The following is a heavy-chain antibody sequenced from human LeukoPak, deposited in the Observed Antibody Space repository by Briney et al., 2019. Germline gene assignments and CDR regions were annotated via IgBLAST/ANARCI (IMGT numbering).Heavy chain of an antibody. J-gene: IGHJ4*02. CDR2: INHSGST. Sequence: SETLSLTCAVYGGSFSRYYWSWIRQPPGKGLEWIGEINHSGSTNYNPSLKSRVTISVDTSKNQFSLKLSSVTAADTAVYYCARARGGYYFDYWGQGTLVTVSS. D-gene: IGHD3-10*01. CDR1: GGSFSRYY. CDR3: ARARGGYYFDY. V-gene: IGHV4-34*01.